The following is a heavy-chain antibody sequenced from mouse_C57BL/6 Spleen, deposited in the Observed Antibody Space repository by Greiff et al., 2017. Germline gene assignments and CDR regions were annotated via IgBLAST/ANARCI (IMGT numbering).Heavy chain of an antibody. Sequence: EVKLMESGPELVKPGASVKISCKASGYSFTDYNMNWVKQSNGKSLEWIGVINPNYGTTSYNQKFKGKATLTVDQSSSTAYMQLNSLTSEDSAVYYCARPLGRGDYAMDYWGKGTSVTVSS. CDR2: INPNYGTT. CDR3: ARPLGRGDYAMDY. J-gene: IGHJ4*01. CDR1: GYSFTDYN. D-gene: IGHD4-1*01. V-gene: IGHV1-39*01.